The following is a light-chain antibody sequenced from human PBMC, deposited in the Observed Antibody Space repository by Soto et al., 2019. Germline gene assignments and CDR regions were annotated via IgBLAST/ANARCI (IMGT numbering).Light chain of an antibody. Sequence: DIQLTQSPSTLSASVGDRVTITCRASQSISGWLAWYQQRPGKAPKLLIYDASSLKSGVPSRFSGSGSGTEFTLTIGGLQPDDFAAYYCKQYSGYSLFTFGPGTVVDIK. CDR2: DAS. V-gene: IGKV1-5*01. CDR3: KQYSGYSLFT. J-gene: IGKJ3*01. CDR1: QSISGW.